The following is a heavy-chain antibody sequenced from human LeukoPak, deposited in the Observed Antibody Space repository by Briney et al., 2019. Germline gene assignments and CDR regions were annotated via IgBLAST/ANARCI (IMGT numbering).Heavy chain of an antibody. V-gene: IGHV3-23*01. J-gene: IGHJ4*02. D-gene: IGHD1-26*01. CDR2: ISGSAHST. CDR1: GFTFNTYA. CDR3: AKDLRYSGTYTGFDY. Sequence: PGGSLRLSCAASGFTFNTYAMSWVRQAPGKGLEWVSAISGSAHSTRYADSVKGRFTISRDNSKNTVYLQMNSLRAEDTAIYYCAKDLRYSGTYTGFDYWGQGTLVTVSS.